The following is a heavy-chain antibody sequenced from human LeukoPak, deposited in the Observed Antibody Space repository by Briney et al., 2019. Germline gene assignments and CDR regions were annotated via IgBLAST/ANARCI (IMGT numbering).Heavy chain of an antibody. V-gene: IGHV3-43*02. D-gene: IGHD6-13*01. CDR3: AKDVGYSSSWYAFDI. CDR2: ISGDGGST. J-gene: IGHJ3*02. Sequence: GGSLRLSCAASGFTFDDYAMHWVRQAPGKGLEWVSLISGDGGSTYYTDSVKGRFTISRDNSKNTLYLQMNSLRTEDTALYYCAKDVGYSSSWYAFDIRGQGTMVTVSS. CDR1: GFTFDDYA.